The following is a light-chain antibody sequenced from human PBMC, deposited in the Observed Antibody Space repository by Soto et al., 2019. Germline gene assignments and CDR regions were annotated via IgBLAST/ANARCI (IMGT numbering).Light chain of an antibody. V-gene: IGKV1-12*01. J-gene: IGKJ4*01. CDR3: QQAASFPVS. Sequence: TQMTQSPSSVSASVGDRVTITCRAGQGISSWLAWYQQQPGKAPRLLIYAASSLQSGVPSRFSGSDSGTDLTLTITSLQPEDFATYYCQQAASFPVSFGGGTKVEN. CDR2: AAS. CDR1: QGISSW.